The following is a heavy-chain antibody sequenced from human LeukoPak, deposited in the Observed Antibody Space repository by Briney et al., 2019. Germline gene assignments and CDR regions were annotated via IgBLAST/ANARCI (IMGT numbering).Heavy chain of an antibody. D-gene: IGHD3-10*01. CDR1: GYSFTNSW. V-gene: IGHV5-51*01. CDR3: ARLAGTMVREPFDY. Sequence: GESLKISCKGSGYSFTNSWIGWVRQMPGKGLEWMGIIYPGDSDTRYSPSFQGQVTISADKSINTAYLQWSSLKASDTAMYYCARLAGTMVREPFDYWGPGNPGHRLL. J-gene: IGHJ4*02. CDR2: IYPGDSDT.